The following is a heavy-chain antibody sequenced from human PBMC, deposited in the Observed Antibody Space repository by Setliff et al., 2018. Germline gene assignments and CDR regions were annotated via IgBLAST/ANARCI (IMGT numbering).Heavy chain of an antibody. CDR3: AKVEGPGVDY. D-gene: IGHD3-10*01. J-gene: IGHJ4*02. V-gene: IGHV3-48*03. CDR1: GFTFSGYE. CDR2: ISNGGGAV. Sequence: VGSLRLSCAASGFTFSGYELNWVRQAPGKGLEWISYISNGGGAVNYADSVKGRFTSSRDNAKSSLYLQMNSLRAEDTAVYYCAKVEGPGVDYWGQGTLVTVSS.